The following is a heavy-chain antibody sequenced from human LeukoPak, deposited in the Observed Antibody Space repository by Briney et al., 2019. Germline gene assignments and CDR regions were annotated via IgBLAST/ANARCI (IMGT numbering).Heavy chain of an antibody. J-gene: IGHJ4*02. D-gene: IGHD4-23*01. CDR2: IYHSGIT. CDR3: ARVGVDYSGNVIKYYFDY. CDR1: GYSISSGFY. Sequence: SETLSLTCTVSGYSISSGFYWGWIRQPPGKGLEWIGSIYHSGITYYSPSLKSRVIISVDTSKNQFSLQLSPVIAADTAVYYCARVGVDYSGNVIKYYFDYWGQGTPVTVSS. V-gene: IGHV4-38-2*02.